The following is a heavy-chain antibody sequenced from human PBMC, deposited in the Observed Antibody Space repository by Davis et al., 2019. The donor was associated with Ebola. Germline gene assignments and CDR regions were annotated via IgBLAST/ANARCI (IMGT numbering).Heavy chain of an antibody. CDR3: ARATFAYNSGWYADY. CDR1: GFTFSTYS. D-gene: IGHD6-19*01. CDR2: ISSDSDYI. J-gene: IGHJ4*02. V-gene: IGHV3-21*01. Sequence: GESLKISCAASGFTFSTYSMSWVRQAPGKGLEWVSSISSDSDYIYYADSAKGRFTISRDNAKNSLYLQMNSLRAEDTAVYYCARATFAYNSGWYADYWGQGTLVTVSS.